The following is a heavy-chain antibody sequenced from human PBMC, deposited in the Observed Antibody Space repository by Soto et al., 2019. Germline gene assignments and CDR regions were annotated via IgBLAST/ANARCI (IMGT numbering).Heavy chain of an antibody. D-gene: IGHD3-22*01. CDR1: GFTVSSNY. CDR3: ARDRYDSSGYHGAYYYGMDV. CDR2: IYSGGST. J-gene: IGHJ6*02. Sequence: HPGGSLRLSCAASGFTVSSNYMGWVRQAPGKGLEWVSVIYSGGSTYYADSVKGRFTISRHNSKNTLYLQMNSLRAEDTAVYYCARDRYDSSGYHGAYYYGMDVWGQGTTVTVSS. V-gene: IGHV3-53*04.